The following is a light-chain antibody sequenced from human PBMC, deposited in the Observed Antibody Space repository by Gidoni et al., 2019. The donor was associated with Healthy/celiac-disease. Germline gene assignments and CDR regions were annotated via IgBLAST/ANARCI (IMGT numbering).Light chain of an antibody. CDR3: QQRSNWPIT. CDR2: DAS. J-gene: IGKJ5*01. V-gene: IGKV3-11*01. Sequence: EIVLKQSPATLSLSSGESATLSCRASQSVSSYLAWYQQKPGQAPRLLIYDASNSATGIPARFSGSGSGTDFTLTISILEPEDFAVYYCQQRSNWPITFGQGTRLEIK. CDR1: QSVSSY.